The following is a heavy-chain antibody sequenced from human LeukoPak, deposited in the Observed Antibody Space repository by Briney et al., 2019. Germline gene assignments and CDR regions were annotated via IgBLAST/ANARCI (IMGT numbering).Heavy chain of an antibody. CDR1: GFTFSSYS. D-gene: IGHD3-9*01. CDR3: ATHRGYFERPFDY. Sequence: GGSLRLSCAASGFTFSSYSMNWVRQAPGKGLEWVSSISSSSSYIYYADSVKGRFTISRDNAKSSLYLQMNSLRAEDTAVYYCATHRGYFERPFDYWGQGTLVTVSS. CDR2: ISSSSSYI. V-gene: IGHV3-21*01. J-gene: IGHJ4*02.